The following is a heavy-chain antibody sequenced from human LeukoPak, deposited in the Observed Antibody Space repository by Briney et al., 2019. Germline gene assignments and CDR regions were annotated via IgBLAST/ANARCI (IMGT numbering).Heavy chain of an antibody. CDR3: VVAAADSEDAFDI. CDR2: ISAYNGNT. D-gene: IGHD6-13*01. V-gene: IGHV1-18*01. J-gene: IGHJ3*02. CDR1: GYTFTSYG. Sequence: ASVKVSCKASGYTFTSYGISWVRQAPGQGLEWMGWISAYNGNTNYAQKLKGRVTMTTDTSTSTAYMELRSLGSDDTAVYYCVVAAADSEDAFDIWGQGTMVTVSS.